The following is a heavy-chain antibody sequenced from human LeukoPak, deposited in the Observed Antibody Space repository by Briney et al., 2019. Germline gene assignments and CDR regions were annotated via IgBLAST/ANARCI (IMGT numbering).Heavy chain of an antibody. D-gene: IGHD2-2*01. V-gene: IGHV4-4*09. CDR2: IYTSGST. Sequence: SETLSLTCTVSGGSISSYYWSWIRQPPGKGLEWIGYIYTSGSTNYNPSLKSRVTISVDTSKNQFSLKLSSVTAADTAVYYCARRHCSSTRCYVDYWGQGTLVTVSS. CDR1: GGSISSYY. CDR3: ARRHCSSTRCYVDY. J-gene: IGHJ4*02.